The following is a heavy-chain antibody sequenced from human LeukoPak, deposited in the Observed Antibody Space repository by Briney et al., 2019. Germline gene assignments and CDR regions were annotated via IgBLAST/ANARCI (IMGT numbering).Heavy chain of an antibody. CDR2: IIPIFGTA. CDR3: ARDHSIIGENAFDI. V-gene: IGHV1-69*06. Sequence: SVKVSCKASGGTFSSYAISWVRQAPGQGLEWMGGIIPIFGTANYAQKFQGRVTITADKYTSTAYMELSSLRSEDTAVYYCARDHSIIGENAFDIWGQGTMVTVSS. CDR1: GGTFSSYA. D-gene: IGHD3-10*01. J-gene: IGHJ3*02.